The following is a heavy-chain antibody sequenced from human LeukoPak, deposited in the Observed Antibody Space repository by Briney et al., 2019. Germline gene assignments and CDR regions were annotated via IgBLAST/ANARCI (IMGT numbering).Heavy chain of an antibody. CDR3: ARLHDYYWYFDL. V-gene: IGHV1-46*01. J-gene: IGHJ2*01. Sequence: GASVKVSCKASGYTFTGYYIHWVRQAPGQGLEWMGIINPSGGSTTYAQKFQGRVTMTRDTSTSTVYMELSSLRSEDTAVYYCARLHDYYWYFDLWGRGTLVTVSS. CDR1: GYTFTGYY. CDR2: INPSGGST. D-gene: IGHD5-12*01.